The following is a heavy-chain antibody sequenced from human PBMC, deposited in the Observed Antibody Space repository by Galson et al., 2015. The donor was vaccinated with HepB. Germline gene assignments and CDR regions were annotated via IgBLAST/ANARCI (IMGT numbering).Heavy chain of an antibody. CDR3: GILIGVYYDSSGYPDY. CDR2: IRSKAYGGTT. CDR1: GFTFGDYA. Sequence: SLRLSCAASGFTFGDYAMSWFRQAPGKGLEWVGFIRSKAYGGTTEYAASVKGRFTISRDDSKSIAYLQMNSLKTEDTAVYYCGILIGVYYDSSGYPDYWGQGTLVTVSS. D-gene: IGHD3-22*01. J-gene: IGHJ4*02. V-gene: IGHV3-49*03.